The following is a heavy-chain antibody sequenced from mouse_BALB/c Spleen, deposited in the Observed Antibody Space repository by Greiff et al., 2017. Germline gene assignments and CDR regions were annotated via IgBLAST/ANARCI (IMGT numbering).Heavy chain of an antibody. CDR2: IYPGDGDT. D-gene: IGHD2-14*01. CDR1: GYAFSSSW. CDR3: ARDRYDGYFDV. V-gene: IGHV1-82*01. J-gene: IGHJ1*01. Sequence: QVQLQQSGPELVKPGASVKISCKASGYAFSSSWMNWVKQRPGQGLEWIGRIYPGDGDTNYNGKFKGKATLTADKSSSTAYMQLSSLTSVDSAVYFCARDRYDGYFDVWGAGTTVTVSS.